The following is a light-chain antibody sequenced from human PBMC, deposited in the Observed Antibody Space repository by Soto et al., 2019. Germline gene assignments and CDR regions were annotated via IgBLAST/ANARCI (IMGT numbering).Light chain of an antibody. V-gene: IGKV1-5*01. CDR2: DAS. CDR1: QSISSW. Sequence: DIQMTQSPSTLLASVGDRVTITCLASQSISSWLAWYQQKLGRAPRLLIYDASSLESGVPSRFSGSGYGTEFTLSISSLQPDDLATYYCQQYNTYSSLTLGGGTKVDI. CDR3: QQYNTYSSLT. J-gene: IGKJ4*01.